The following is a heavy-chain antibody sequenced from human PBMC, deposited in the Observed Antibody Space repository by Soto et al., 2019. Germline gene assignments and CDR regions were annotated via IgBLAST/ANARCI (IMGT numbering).Heavy chain of an antibody. J-gene: IGHJ6*02. V-gene: IGHV1-2*02. Sequence: ASVKVSCKSSGYILSDYCIHWVRQAPGQGLEWLGWMKPDDGGPNYAQNFQGRVIMTRDTSTDTDYMELTRLTSDDTAVYFCVRDLRRQWRRLDPESYTGMDVWGQGTTVTVSS. CDR1: GYILSDYC. CDR2: MKPDDGGP. CDR3: VRDLRRQWRRLDPESYTGMDV. D-gene: IGHD5-12*01.